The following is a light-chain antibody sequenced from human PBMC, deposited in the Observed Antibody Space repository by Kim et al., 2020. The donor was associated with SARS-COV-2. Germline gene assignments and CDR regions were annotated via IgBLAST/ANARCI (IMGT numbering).Light chain of an antibody. CDR2: YDS. CDR1: NIGSKS. V-gene: IGLV3-21*04. J-gene: IGLJ3*02. Sequence: SYELTQPPSVSVAPGKTARITCGGNNIGSKSVHWYQQKPGQAPVLVIYYDSDRPSGIPERFSGSNSGNTATLTISRVEAGDEADYYCQVWDSSSDWVFGGGTQLTVL. CDR3: QVWDSSSDWV.